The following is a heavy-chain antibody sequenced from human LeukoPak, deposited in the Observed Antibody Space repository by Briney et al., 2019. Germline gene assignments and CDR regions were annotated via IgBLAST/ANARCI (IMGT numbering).Heavy chain of an antibody. V-gene: IGHV4-39*07. CDR1: GGSISSSNYY. J-gene: IGHJ4*02. CDR2: IYSSGST. D-gene: IGHD6-13*01. Sequence: SETLSLTCTVSGGSISSSNYYWGWIRQPPGKGLEWIGSIYSSGSTYYNPSLKSRVTISVDTSKNQFSLKLSSVTAADTAVYYCARISSSWYGDPFDYWGQGTLVTVSS. CDR3: ARISSSWYGDPFDY.